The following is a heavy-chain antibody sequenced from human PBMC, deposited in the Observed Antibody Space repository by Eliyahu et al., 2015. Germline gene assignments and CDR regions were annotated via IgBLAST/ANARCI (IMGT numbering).Heavy chain of an antibody. CDR3: ARTLVYAMGGLDV. V-gene: IGHV1-2*04. J-gene: IGHJ6*02. D-gene: IGHD2-8*01. CDR1: GXTFPTGYX. Sequence: QVQLVQSGAXVKKPGAXVXVXFTTSGXTFPTGYXLPXVRQAPGQGLEWMGWINPNSGGTNYXQKFQGWVTMTRDTSISTAYMELSRLKSDDTAVYYCARTLVYAMGGLDVWGQGTTLTVSS. CDR2: INPNSGGT.